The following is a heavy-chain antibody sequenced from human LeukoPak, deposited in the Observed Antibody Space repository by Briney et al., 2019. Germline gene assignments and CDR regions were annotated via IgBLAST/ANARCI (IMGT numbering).Heavy chain of an antibody. CDR1: GGTISSGSYC. Sequence: SETLALTRTVSGGTISSGSYCWSWIRQPAGKGLEWIGRISSSGNTNYNPALKSRVTISVDTSENQFSLKVTSVTAADTAVYYCARGEHEGSGYWGYYFDQWGQGTQVTVSS. J-gene: IGHJ4*02. CDR2: ISSSGNT. CDR3: ARGEHEGSGYWGYYFDQ. D-gene: IGHD3-22*01. V-gene: IGHV4-61*02.